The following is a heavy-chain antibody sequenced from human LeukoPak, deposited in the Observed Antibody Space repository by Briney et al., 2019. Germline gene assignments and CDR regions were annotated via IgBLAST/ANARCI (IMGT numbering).Heavy chain of an antibody. J-gene: IGHJ4*02. Sequence: GGSLRLSCAASGFTFSSYGMHWVRQAPGKGLEWVAFIRYDGSNKYYADSVKGRFTISRDNSKNTLYLQMNSLRAEDTAVYYCAKGGWPGRYRQSEIPDYWGQGTLVTVSS. V-gene: IGHV3-30*02. CDR1: GFTFSSYG. CDR2: IRYDGSNK. D-gene: IGHD2-15*01. CDR3: AKGGWPGRYRQSEIPDY.